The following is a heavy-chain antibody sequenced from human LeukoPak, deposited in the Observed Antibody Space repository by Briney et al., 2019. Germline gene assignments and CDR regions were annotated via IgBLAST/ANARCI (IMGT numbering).Heavy chain of an antibody. J-gene: IGHJ3*02. V-gene: IGHV4-59*08. Sequence: PSDTLSLTCTVSGGSISRYYWNWIRQPTGKGLEWIGYIHYSGSTNYNPSLKSRVTISVDTSKNQFSLKLSSVTAADTAVYYCARRNGYSLDAFDIWCQGTMVTVSS. CDR1: GGSISRYY. CDR3: ARRNGYSLDAFDI. CDR2: IHYSGST. D-gene: IGHD5-24*01.